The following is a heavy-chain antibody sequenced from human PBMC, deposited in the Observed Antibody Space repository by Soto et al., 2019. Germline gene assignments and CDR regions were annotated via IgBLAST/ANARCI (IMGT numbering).Heavy chain of an antibody. CDR1: GGTFSSYT. CDR2: IIPILGIA. Sequence: SVKVSCKASGGTFSSYTISWVRQAPGQGLEWMGRIIPILGIANYAQKFQGRVTITADKSTSTAYMELSSLRSEDTAVYYCARHSSGYYLSFDYWGQGTLVTVS. J-gene: IGHJ4*02. D-gene: IGHD3-22*01. CDR3: ARHSSGYYLSFDY. V-gene: IGHV1-69*02.